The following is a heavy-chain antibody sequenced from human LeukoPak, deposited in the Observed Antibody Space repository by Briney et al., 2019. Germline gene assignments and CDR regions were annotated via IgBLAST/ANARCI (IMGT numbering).Heavy chain of an antibody. CDR1: GYTFTSYG. Sequence: ASVKVSCKASGYTFTSYGISWVRQAPGQGLEWMGWISAYNGNTNYAQKLQGRVTMTTDTSTSTAYMELRSLRSDDTAVYYCARVPPSPTMLVVVSWFDPWGQGTMVTVPS. CDR3: ARVPPSPTMLVVVSWFDP. CDR2: ISAYNGNT. V-gene: IGHV1-18*01. D-gene: IGHD3-22*01. J-gene: IGHJ5*02.